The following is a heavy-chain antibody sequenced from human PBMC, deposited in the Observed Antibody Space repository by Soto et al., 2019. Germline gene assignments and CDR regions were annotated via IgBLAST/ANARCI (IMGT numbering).Heavy chain of an antibody. D-gene: IGHD1-20*01. V-gene: IGHV3-33*01. CDR3: ARALPPPSYNWNHDPYGMDV. CDR2: IWYDGSNK. Sequence: GGSLRLSCAASGFTFSSYGMHWVRQAPGKGLEWVAVIWYDGSNKYYADSVKGRFTISRDNSKNTLYLQMNSLRAEDTAVYYCARALPPPSYNWNHDPYGMDVWGQGTTVTSP. J-gene: IGHJ6*02. CDR1: GFTFSSYG.